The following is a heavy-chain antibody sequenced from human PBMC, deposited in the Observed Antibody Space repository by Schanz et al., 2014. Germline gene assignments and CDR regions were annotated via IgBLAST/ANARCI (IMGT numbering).Heavy chain of an antibody. J-gene: IGHJ4*02. Sequence: VQLEQSGAEVKKPGSSVKVSCKASGGTFSSFGINWVRQAPGQGLEWMGRIIPSLGLAKYEQKFQDKVTITADTSTTTALMELSGLRSEDTAVYYCARDRLECGAECYSVEVFENWGQGTLVIVSS. D-gene: IGHD2-21*01. CDR1: GGTFSSFG. V-gene: IGHV1-69*04. CDR2: IIPSLGLA. CDR3: ARDRLECGAECYSVEVFEN.